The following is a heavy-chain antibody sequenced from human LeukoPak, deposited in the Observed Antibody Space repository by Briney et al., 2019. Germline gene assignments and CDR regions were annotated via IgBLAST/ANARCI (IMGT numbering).Heavy chain of an antibody. Sequence: GGSLRLSCAASGFTFSSYAMTWVRQAPGKGLEWVSGINGSGGRTYYAVSVKGRFTISRDNSKNTLYLQMNSLRVDDTAVYYCAKSLDYGGNRARLDFWGQGTLVTVSS. J-gene: IGHJ4*02. D-gene: IGHD4-23*01. CDR2: INGSGGRT. V-gene: IGHV3-23*01. CDR1: GFTFSSYA. CDR3: AKSLDYGGNRARLDF.